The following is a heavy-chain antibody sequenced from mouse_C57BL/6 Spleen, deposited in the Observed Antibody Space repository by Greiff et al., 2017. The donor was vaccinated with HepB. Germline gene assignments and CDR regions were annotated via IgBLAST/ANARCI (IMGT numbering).Heavy chain of an antibody. CDR2: ISSGSSTI. CDR3: ARGAYYSNYDYAMDY. J-gene: IGHJ4*01. Sequence: DVNLVESGGGLVKPGGSLKLSCAASGFTFSDYGMHWVRQAPEKGLEWVAYISSGSSTIYYADTVKGRFTISRDNAKNTLFLQMTSLRSEDTAMYYCARGAYYSNYDYAMDYWGQGTSVTVSS. V-gene: IGHV5-17*01. CDR1: GFTFSDYG. D-gene: IGHD2-5*01.